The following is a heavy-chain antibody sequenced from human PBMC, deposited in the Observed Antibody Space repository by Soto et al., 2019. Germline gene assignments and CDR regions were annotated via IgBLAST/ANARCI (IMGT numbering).Heavy chain of an antibody. CDR3: PKDQRTAPAIPWCFDL. CDR1: GFTFSTYG. J-gene: IGHJ2*01. D-gene: IGHD5-18*01. Sequence: GGSLRLSCAASGFTFSTYGMHWVRQTPGKGLEWVALISYDGSNKLYSDSVRGRFTISRDNSKNTLYLQMNSLRAEDTAVYYCPKDQRTAPAIPWCFDLWDPGALVTVS. V-gene: IGHV3-30*18. CDR2: ISYDGSNK.